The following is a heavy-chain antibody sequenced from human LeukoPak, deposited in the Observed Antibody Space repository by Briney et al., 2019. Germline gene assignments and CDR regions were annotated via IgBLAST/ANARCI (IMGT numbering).Heavy chain of an antibody. D-gene: IGHD3-10*01. CDR1: GFTFSNYA. Sequence: GGSLRVSCAASGFTFSNYAMSWVRQAPGKGLEWVSTISGGGDSTYYADSVKGRFSISRDNSKNTLYLQMNSLRAEDTAVYYCAKREYYYGSGSSYYFDSWGQGTLVTVSS. J-gene: IGHJ4*02. CDR2: ISGGGDST. V-gene: IGHV3-23*01. CDR3: AKREYYYGSGSSYYFDS.